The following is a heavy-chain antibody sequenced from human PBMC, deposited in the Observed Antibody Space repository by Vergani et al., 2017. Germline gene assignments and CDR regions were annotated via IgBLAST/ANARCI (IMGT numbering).Heavy chain of an antibody. V-gene: IGHV4-39*01. J-gene: IGHJ4*02. Sequence: QLHLQESGPGLVKPSETLSLTCTVSGGSITSSSSYWGWIRQPPGKGLECIGNIYHSGGAYYNPSLKGRVTISVDTSKNQFSLEVTSVTAADTAIYFCARTESFILRYCHWALWGQGTLVTVSS. CDR1: GGSITSSSSY. CDR2: IYHSGGA. CDR3: ARTESFILRYCHWAL. D-gene: IGHD3-9*01.